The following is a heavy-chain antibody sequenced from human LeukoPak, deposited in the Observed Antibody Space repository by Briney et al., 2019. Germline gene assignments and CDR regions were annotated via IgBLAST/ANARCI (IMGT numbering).Heavy chain of an antibody. CDR2: IFSGGAT. CDR1: GFTFSKAW. J-gene: IGHJ3*01. Sequence: PGGSLRLSCVASGFTFSKAWMSWVRQAPGKGLEWVSVIFSGGATYYADSVKGRFTISRDNPRNTLYLQMNSLRAEDTAMYYCAKDRLGYSYVLDFWGQGTMVTVSS. D-gene: IGHD5-12*01. V-gene: IGHV3-53*01. CDR3: AKDRLGYSYVLDF.